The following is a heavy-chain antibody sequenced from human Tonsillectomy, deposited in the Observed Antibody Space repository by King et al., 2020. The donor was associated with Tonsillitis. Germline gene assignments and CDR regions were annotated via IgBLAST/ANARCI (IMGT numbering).Heavy chain of an antibody. V-gene: IGHV3-30*02. J-gene: IGHJ4*02. CDR1: GFTFSSYA. D-gene: IGHD6-19*01. CDR2: ISYDGNIK. Sequence: VQLVESGGGVVQPGGSLRLPCGASGFTFSSYAMHWVRQAPGKGLEWVAFISYDGNIKYYADSVKGRFTISRDNSKNTLYVQMNSLKPEDTAVFYCAKEDYSGCPFESWGQGTPVTVSS. CDR3: AKEDYSGCPFES.